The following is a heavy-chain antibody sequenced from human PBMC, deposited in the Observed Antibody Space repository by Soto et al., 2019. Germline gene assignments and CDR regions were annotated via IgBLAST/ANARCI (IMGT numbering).Heavy chain of an antibody. V-gene: IGHV3-73*01. D-gene: IGHD4-17*01. CDR2: IRSKANSYAT. J-gene: IGHJ3*02. CDR1: GFTFSGSA. CDR3: TRHLESWVATVAYDAFDI. Sequence: GGSLRLSCAASGFTFSGSAMHWVRQASGKGLEWVGRIRSKANSYATAYAASVKGRFTISRDDSKNTAYLQMNSLKTEDTAVYYCTRHLESWVATVAYDAFDIWGQGTTVTVSS.